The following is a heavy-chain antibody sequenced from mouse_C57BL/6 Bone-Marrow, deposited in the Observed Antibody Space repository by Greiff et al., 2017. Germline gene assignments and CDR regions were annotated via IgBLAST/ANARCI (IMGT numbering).Heavy chain of an antibody. CDR1: GYSFTDYN. V-gene: IGHV1-39*01. D-gene: IGHD2-4*01. Sequence: EVQLQQSGPELVKPGASVKISCKASGYSFTDYNMNWVKQSNGKSIEWIGVINPNYGTTSYNQTFKGKATLTVYQSSSTAYMQLNILTSEDSAVYYGARGYDYDYAMDYWGQGTSVTVSS. CDR2: INPNYGTT. CDR3: ARGYDYDYAMDY. J-gene: IGHJ4*01.